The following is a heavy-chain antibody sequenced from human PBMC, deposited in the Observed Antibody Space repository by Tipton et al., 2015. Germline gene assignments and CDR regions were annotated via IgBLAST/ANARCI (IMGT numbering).Heavy chain of an antibody. D-gene: IGHD6-25*01. CDR3: ARLGGLAADY. J-gene: IGHJ4*02. CDR2: ISSGSSYT. Sequence: GSLRLSCAASGFTFGTYSMAWVRQAPGKGLEWVPSISSGSSYTYYADSVKGRFTVPRDNAKSSLFLQMNSLRAEDTAVYYCARLGGLAADYWGQGTLVTVSS. V-gene: IGHV3-21*01. CDR1: GFTFGTYS.